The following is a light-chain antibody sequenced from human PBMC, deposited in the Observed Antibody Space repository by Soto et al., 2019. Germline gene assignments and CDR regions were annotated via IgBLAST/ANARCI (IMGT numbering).Light chain of an antibody. CDR1: QSVSSIY. J-gene: IGKJ4*01. Sequence: EIVLTQSPGTLSLSPGERATLSCRASQSVSSIYLTWYHQKPGQAPRLLIYGAFNRATGIPDRFSGSGSGTDFTLTISGLEPEDFAVYYCQQYGDSVTFGGGTKVEIK. V-gene: IGKV3-20*01. CDR3: QQYGDSVT. CDR2: GAF.